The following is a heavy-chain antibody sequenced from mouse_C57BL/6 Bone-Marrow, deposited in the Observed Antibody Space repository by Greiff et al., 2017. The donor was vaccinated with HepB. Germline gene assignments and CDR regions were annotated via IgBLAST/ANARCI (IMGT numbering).Heavy chain of an antibody. CDR2: IYPRSGNT. CDR3: ARRNYGSSHWYFDV. J-gene: IGHJ1*03. Sequence: VKLMESGAELARPGASVKLSCKASGYTFTSYGISWVKQRTGQGLEWIGEIYPRSGNTYYNEKFKGKATLTADKSSSTAYMELRSLTSEDSAVYFCARRNYGSSHWYFDVWGTGTTVTVSS. CDR1: GYTFTSYG. V-gene: IGHV1-81*01. D-gene: IGHD1-1*01.